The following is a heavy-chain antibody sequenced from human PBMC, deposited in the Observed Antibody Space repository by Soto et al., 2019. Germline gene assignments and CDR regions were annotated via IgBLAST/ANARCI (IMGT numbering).Heavy chain of an antibody. CDR2: IYYSGST. CDR3: VRETHRNYFDY. V-gene: IGHV4-59*01. J-gene: IGHJ4*02. CDR1: GGSISSYY. Sequence: SETLSLTCTVSGGSISSYYWSWIRQPPGKGLEWIGYIYYSGSTNYNPSLKSRVTISVDTSKNQFSLKLSSVTAADTAVYYCVRETHRNYFDYWGQGTLVTVSS.